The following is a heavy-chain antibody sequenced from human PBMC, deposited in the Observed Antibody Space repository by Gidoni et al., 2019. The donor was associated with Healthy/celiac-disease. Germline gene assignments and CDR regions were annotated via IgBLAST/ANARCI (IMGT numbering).Heavy chain of an antibody. D-gene: IGHD2-21*01. Sequence: QVQLVESGGGVVQPGRSLRLSCAASGFTFSSYAMHWVRQAPGKGLEWVAVISYDGSNKYYADSVKGRFTISRDNSKNTLYLQMNSLRAEDTAVYYCARDNGDWGYYFDYWGQGTLVTVSS. V-gene: IGHV3-30-3*01. CDR2: ISYDGSNK. J-gene: IGHJ4*02. CDR3: ARDNGDWGYYFDY. CDR1: GFTFSSYA.